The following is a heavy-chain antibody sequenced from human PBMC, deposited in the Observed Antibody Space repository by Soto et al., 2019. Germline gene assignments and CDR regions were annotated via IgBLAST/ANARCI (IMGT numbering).Heavy chain of an antibody. CDR3: ARIRTEYPGSDY. CDR2: VRSSGST. J-gene: IGHJ4*01. Sequence: GKGLESIAYVRSSGSTNSNPSLESRVAISLDTSKNQFSLRLTSVTAADRAVDFCARIRTEYPGSDYRGHGTLVIVTS. D-gene: IGHD6-6*01. V-gene: IGHV4-59*12.